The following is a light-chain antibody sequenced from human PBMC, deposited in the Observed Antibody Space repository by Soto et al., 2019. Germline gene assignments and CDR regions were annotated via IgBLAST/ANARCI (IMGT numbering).Light chain of an antibody. J-gene: IGKJ1*01. CDR2: GAS. CDR1: QGISNN. CDR3: QKYDSAPLT. Sequence: DIQMTQSPSSLSASVGDSVTITCRASQGISNNLAWYQQKPGKVPQLLIYGASTLQAGVPSRFSGSGSGTDFTLTISSLQPEDVATYYCQKYDSAPLTFGQGTKVAFK. V-gene: IGKV1-27*01.